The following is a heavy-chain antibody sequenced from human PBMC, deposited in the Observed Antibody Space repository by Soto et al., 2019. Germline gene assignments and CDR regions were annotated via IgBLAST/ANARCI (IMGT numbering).Heavy chain of an antibody. Sequence: ASVKVCCEACGYGFTGSSMQWVRQAPGQGLEWMGWIDPKSGATKNAQKFQDRVTMTTDTSINTAYMYLSGLTSDDTAVYYCARDYDKSGYDYFDPWGQGTLVTVSS. CDR1: GYGFTGSS. V-gene: IGHV1-2*02. CDR3: ARDYDKSGYDYFDP. CDR2: IDPKSGAT. J-gene: IGHJ5*02. D-gene: IGHD3-22*01.